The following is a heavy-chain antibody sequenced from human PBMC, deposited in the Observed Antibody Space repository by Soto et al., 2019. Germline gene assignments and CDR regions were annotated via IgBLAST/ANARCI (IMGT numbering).Heavy chain of an antibody. Sequence: QVQLQESGPGLVRPSQTLSLTCIVSGGSVSSVGYYCSWVRQHPGTGLEWVGYIYSNGNTYYDPSLKSRVTISVDTSKNQFSLNLNSVTAADTAVYWCARGKPFSGMDVWGQGTPVTVSS. J-gene: IGHJ6*02. V-gene: IGHV4-31*03. CDR1: GGSVSSVGYY. CDR2: IYSNGNT. CDR3: ARGKPFSGMDV.